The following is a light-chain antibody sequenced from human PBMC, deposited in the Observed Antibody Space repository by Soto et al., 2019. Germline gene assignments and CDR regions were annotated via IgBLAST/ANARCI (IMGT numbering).Light chain of an antibody. CDR1: QDISNY. V-gene: IGKV1-33*01. CDR3: QQYDNLLWT. Sequence: DIQRTQSPSTLSASVGDRGTIGCQRRQDISNYLNWYQQKPGKAPKLLIYDASNLETGVPSRFSGSGSGTDFTFTISSLQPEDTATYYCQQYDNLLWTFGQGTKVDIK. CDR2: DAS. J-gene: IGKJ1*01.